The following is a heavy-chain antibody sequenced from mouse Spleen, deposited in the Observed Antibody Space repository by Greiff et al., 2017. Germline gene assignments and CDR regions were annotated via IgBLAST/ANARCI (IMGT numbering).Heavy chain of an antibody. J-gene: IGHJ1*01. CDR3: VRHQRLGLLYWYFDV. CDR1: GFSFNTYA. V-gene: IGHV10-1*01. Sequence: EVQRVESGGGLVQPKGSLKLSCAASGFSFNTYAMNWVRQAPGKGLEWVARIRSKSNNYATYYADSVKDRFTISRDDSESMLYLQMNNLKTEDTAMYYCVRHQRLGLLYWYFDVWGAGTTVTVSS. D-gene: IGHD3-1*01. CDR2: IRSKSNNYAT.